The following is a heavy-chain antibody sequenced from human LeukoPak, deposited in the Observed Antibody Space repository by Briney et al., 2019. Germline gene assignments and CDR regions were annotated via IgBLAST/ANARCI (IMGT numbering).Heavy chain of an antibody. CDR2: MNPNNNNV. Sequence: ASAKVSCKASGYTFTSYDINWVRQATGQGLEWMGWMNPNNNNVGYAQKFQGRVTMTRDTSISTAYMELGSLAPEDTAVYYCARGAFLPQYRRDFDPWGQGTLVTVSS. J-gene: IGHJ5*02. CDR1: GYTFTSYD. V-gene: IGHV1-8*01. CDR3: ARGAFLPQYRRDFDP. D-gene: IGHD6-6*01.